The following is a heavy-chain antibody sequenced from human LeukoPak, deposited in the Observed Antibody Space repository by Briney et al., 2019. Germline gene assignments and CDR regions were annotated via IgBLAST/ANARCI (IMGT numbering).Heavy chain of an antibody. Sequence: GGSLRLSCAASGFTFSSYAMSWVRQAPGKGLEWVSAISGSGGSAYYADSVKGRFTISRDNSKNTLYLQMNSLRAEDTAVYYCAKHFQYYYDSSGYFGYWGQGTLVTVSS. CDR2: ISGSGGSA. V-gene: IGHV3-23*01. CDR3: AKHFQYYYDSSGYFGY. D-gene: IGHD3-22*01. CDR1: GFTFSSYA. J-gene: IGHJ4*02.